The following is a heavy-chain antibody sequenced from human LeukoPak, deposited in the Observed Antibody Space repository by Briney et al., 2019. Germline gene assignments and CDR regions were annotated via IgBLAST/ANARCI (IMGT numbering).Heavy chain of an antibody. CDR2: ISGSGGST. Sequence: GGSLRLSCAASGFTFSSYAMSWVRQAPGKGLEWVSAISGSGGSTYYADSVKGRFTISRDNSKNTLYLQMNSLRAEDTAVYYCARDRIAAAGSPLDYWGQGTLVTVSS. D-gene: IGHD6-13*01. J-gene: IGHJ4*02. V-gene: IGHV3-23*01. CDR1: GFTFSSYA. CDR3: ARDRIAAAGSPLDY.